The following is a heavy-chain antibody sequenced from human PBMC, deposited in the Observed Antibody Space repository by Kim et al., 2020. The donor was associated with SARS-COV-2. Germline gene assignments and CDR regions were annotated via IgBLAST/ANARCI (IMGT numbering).Heavy chain of an antibody. CDR3: ARDRAAGPVADPEGYYYGMDV. J-gene: IGHJ6*02. Sequence: GGSLRLSCAASGFTFSSYGMHWVRQAPGKGLEWVAVISYDGSNKYYADSVKGRFTISRDNSKNTLYLQMNSLRAEDTAVYYCARDRAAGPVADPEGYYYGMDVWGQGTTVTVSS. V-gene: IGHV3-33*05. D-gene: IGHD6-13*01. CDR2: ISYDGSNK. CDR1: GFTFSSYG.